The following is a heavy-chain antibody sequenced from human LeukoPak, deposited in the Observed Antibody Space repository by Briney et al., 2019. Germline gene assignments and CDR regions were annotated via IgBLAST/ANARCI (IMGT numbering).Heavy chain of an antibody. Sequence: ASVKVSCKASGYTFTANYIHWVRQAPGQGLEWMAWINSNSGATDYAQKFQGRVTMTRDTSSTTVYMELSRLGSDDTAVYYCAREGLTGTKEFDYWGQGTLVTVSS. D-gene: IGHD1-14*01. CDR3: AREGLTGTKEFDY. V-gene: IGHV1-2*02. CDR1: GYTFTANY. J-gene: IGHJ4*02. CDR2: INSNSGAT.